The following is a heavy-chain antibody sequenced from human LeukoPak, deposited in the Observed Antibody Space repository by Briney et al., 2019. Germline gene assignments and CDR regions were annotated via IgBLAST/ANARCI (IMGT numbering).Heavy chain of an antibody. CDR1: VYTFTSYD. CDR3: ARRNKDDDNFRLVDY. Sequence: ASVNVSFKASVYTFTSYDINWVRQATGQGLEWMGWMNPNSANTGYAQKFQGRVTMTRNTSISTAYMELSSLTSEDTAVYYCARRNKDDDNFRLVDYWGQGTLVTVSS. D-gene: IGHD5-24*01. V-gene: IGHV1-8*01. J-gene: IGHJ4*02. CDR2: MNPNSANT.